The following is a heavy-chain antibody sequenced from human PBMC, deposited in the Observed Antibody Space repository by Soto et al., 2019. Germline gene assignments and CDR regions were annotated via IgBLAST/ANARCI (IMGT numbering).Heavy chain of an antibody. CDR3: AKGAVAGTPTSYSYYGMDV. CDR1: GGTFRTYA. CDR2: IIPIFGTV. D-gene: IGHD6-19*01. Sequence: QVQLLQSGAEVKKPGSSVRVSCEASGGTFRTYAISWVRQAPGQGLEWMGGIIPIFGTVNYAQKFQGRVTITADESTTQVYMDLRSLRSEDTAVYYCAKGAVAGTPTSYSYYGMDVWGRGTTVTVSS. V-gene: IGHV1-69*12. J-gene: IGHJ6*02.